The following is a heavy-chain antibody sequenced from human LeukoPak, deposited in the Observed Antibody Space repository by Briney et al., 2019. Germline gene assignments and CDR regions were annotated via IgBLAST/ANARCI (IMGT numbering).Heavy chain of an antibody. CDR3: ARPGGGGYCSGGSCYSFDY. V-gene: IGHV5-51*01. J-gene: IGHJ4*02. D-gene: IGHD2-15*01. Sequence: GESLKISCKGSGYTFSSYWIGWVRQMPGKGLEWMGIIHPGDSDIRHSPSFQGQVTISADKSISTAYLQWTSLKAPDTAMYYCARPGGGGYCSGGSCYSFDYWGQGTLVTVSS. CDR1: GYTFSSYW. CDR2: IHPGDSDI.